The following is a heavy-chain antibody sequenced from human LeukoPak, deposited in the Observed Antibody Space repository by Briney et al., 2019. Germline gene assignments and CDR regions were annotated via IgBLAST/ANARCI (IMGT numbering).Heavy chain of an antibody. V-gene: IGHV1-18*01. CDR1: GYTFTSYG. CDR2: ISTNYGNT. J-gene: IGHJ4*02. Sequence: GASVKVSCKASGYTFTSYGFSWVRQAPGQGLEWMGWISTNYGNTNYAQKLQDRVTMTTDTSTSTAYLELKSLGSDDTAVYYCARVYSTNCYGSGDRPFLFDYWGQVTVVTVSS. CDR3: ARVYSTNCYGSGDRPFLFDY. D-gene: IGHD3-10*01.